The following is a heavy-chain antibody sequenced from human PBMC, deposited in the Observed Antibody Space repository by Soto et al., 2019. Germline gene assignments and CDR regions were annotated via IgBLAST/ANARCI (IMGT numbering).Heavy chain of an antibody. CDR1: GGSISSYY. Sequence: QVQLQESGPGLVKPSETLSLTCTVSGGSISSYYWSWIRQPPEKGLEWIGYIYYSGSTNYNPSLKNRVTISVDTSKNQVSLKLSSVTAADTAVYYCARDPGNGGDWYFDLWGRDTLVSVSS. D-gene: IGHD1-1*01. J-gene: IGHJ2*01. V-gene: IGHV4-59*01. CDR3: ARDPGNGGDWYFDL. CDR2: IYYSGST.